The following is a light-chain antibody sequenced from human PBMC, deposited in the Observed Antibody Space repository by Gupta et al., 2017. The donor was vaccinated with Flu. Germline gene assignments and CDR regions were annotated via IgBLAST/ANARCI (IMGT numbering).Light chain of an antibody. CDR3: KAWDSSTVV. CDR1: KLGDKY. J-gene: IGLJ2*01. CDR2: QDS. Sequence: YELTQPPSVSVSPGQTASITCSGDKLGDKYACWYQQKPGQSPVLVIYQDSKRPSGIPERFSGSNSGNTATLTISGTQAMDEADYYCKAWDSSTVVFGGGTKLTVL. V-gene: IGLV3-1*01.